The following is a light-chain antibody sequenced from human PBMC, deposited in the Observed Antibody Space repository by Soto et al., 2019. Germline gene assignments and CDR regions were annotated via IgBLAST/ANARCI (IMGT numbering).Light chain of an antibody. Sequence: IWMTQSPSLLSASTGDRVTISCRASQGISSYLAWYQQKPGKAPKLLIYAASTLQSGVPSRFSGSGSGTDFTLTISCLQSEDFATYYCQQYYSYPNTFGGRTKVDIK. J-gene: IGKJ4*01. CDR2: AAS. V-gene: IGKV1-8*01. CDR3: QQYYSYPNT. CDR1: QGISSY.